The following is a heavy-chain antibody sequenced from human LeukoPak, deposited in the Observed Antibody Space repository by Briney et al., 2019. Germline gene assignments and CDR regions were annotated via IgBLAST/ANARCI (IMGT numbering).Heavy chain of an antibody. CDR3: ARGEYHYGMDV. D-gene: IGHD3-10*01. CDR1: GFTLSNSG. Sequence: GGSLRLSCAASGFTLSNSGMHWVRQAPGKGLEWVAIIWYDESNKFYGDSVKGRFTISRNNSKNTLYLQMSDLRAEDTAVYYCARGEYHYGMDVWGQGTTVTVAS. CDR2: IWYDESNK. J-gene: IGHJ6*02. V-gene: IGHV3-33*01.